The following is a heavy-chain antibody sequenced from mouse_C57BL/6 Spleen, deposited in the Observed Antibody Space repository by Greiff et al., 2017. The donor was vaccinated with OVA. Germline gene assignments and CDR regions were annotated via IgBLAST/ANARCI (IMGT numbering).Heavy chain of an antibody. V-gene: IGHV5-4*01. CDR1: GFTFSSYA. J-gene: IGHJ3*01. CDR3: ARDRDYDRWYAY. Sequence: EVKLMESGGGLVKPGGSLKLSCAASGFTFSSYAMSWVRQTPEKRLEWVATISDGGSYTYYPDNVKGRFTISSNNAKNNLYLQMSHLKSEDTAMYYCARDRDYDRWYAYWGQGTLVTVSA. CDR2: ISDGGSYT. D-gene: IGHD2-4*01.